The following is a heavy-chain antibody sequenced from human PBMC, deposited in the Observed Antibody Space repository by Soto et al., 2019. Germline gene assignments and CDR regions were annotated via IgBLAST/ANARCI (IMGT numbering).Heavy chain of an antibody. CDR1: GFTSSDYG. CDR2: ISYDGNNR. D-gene: IGHD1-20*01. J-gene: IGHJ4*02. Sequence: QVQLVESGGGVVQPGRSLRVSCAASGFTSSDYGIYWVRQAPGKGLEWVALISYDGNNREYGDSVKGRFTISRDNSKNTLYLQMNSLRVEDTAVYYCTFGDNSFDYWGQGTLVTVSS. CDR3: TFGDNSFDY. V-gene: IGHV3-30*03.